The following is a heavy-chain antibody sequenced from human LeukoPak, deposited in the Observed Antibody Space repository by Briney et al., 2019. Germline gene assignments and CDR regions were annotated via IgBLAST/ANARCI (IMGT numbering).Heavy chain of an antibody. V-gene: IGHV3-21*01. CDR1: GFTFSGYS. CDR2: ISTTSAYI. J-gene: IGHJ4*02. Sequence: GGSLRLSCAASGFTFSGYSMNWVRQAPGKGLEWVSSISTTSAYIYYADSVKGRLTTSRDNAKSSLYLEMNSLRAEDTAVYYCARDGAAAAGRYFDYWGQGALVTVSS. CDR3: ARDGAAAAGRYFDY. D-gene: IGHD6-13*01.